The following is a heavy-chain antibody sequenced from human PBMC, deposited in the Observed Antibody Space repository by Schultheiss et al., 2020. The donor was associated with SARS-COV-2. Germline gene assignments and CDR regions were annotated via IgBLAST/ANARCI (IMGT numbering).Heavy chain of an antibody. J-gene: IGHJ4*02. D-gene: IGHD5-24*01. CDR1: GYTLTELS. Sequence: GESLKISCKVSGYTLTELSMHWVRQAPGKGLEWMGGFDPEDGETIYAQKFQGRVTMTEDTSISTAYMELSRLTSEDTAIYYCATDTLQSGDWGQGTLVTVSS. V-gene: IGHV1-24*01. CDR3: ATDTLQSGD. CDR2: FDPEDGET.